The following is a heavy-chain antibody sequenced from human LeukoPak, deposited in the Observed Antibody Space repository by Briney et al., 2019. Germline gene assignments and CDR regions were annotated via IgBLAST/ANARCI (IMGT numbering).Heavy chain of an antibody. J-gene: IGHJ6*03. D-gene: IGHD3-10*01. V-gene: IGHV3-23*01. CDR1: GFTFSRYG. CDR3: AKGDFYGSGRDYYYYMDV. Sequence: GGSLRLSRAASGFTFSRYGVSWVRQAPGKGPEWVSAISGSGGRTYYADSVKGRFTISRDNSKNTLYLQMNSLRAEDTAVYNCAKGDFYGSGRDYYYYMDVWGKGTTVTISS. CDR2: ISGSGGRT.